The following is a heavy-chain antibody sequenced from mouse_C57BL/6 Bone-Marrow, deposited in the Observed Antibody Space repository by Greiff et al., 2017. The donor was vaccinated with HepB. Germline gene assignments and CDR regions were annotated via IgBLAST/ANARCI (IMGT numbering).Heavy chain of an antibody. J-gene: IGHJ4*01. CDR1: GYAFTNYL. CDR3: ARQIRMDY. CDR2: INPGSGGT. D-gene: IGHD3-2*02. V-gene: IGHV1-54*01. Sequence: QVQLQQSGAELVRPGTSVKVSCKASGYAFTNYLIEWVKQRPGQGLEWIGVINPGSGGTNYNEKFKGKATLTADKSSSTAYMQRSSLTSEDSAVYFCARQIRMDYWGQGTSVTVSS.